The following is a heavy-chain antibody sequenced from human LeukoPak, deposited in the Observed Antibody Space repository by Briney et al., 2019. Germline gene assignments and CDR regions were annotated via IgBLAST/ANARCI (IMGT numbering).Heavy chain of an antibody. CDR3: YDTSGH. J-gene: IGHJ4*02. V-gene: IGHV3-7*01. CDR1: GFTFGSW. CDR2: IKQDGSEK. D-gene: IGHD3-22*01. Sequence: GGSLRLSCTASGFTFGSWIIWVRQAPRKGLEWVASIKQDGSEKYYLDSVKGRFTMSRDSAKNSLYLQMSSLRAGDTAVYYCYDTSGHWGQGTLVTVSS.